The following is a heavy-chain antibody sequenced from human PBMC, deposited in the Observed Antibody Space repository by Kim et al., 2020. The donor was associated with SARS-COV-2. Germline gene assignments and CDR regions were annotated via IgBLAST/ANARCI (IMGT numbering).Heavy chain of an antibody. D-gene: IGHD4-17*01. Sequence: NTNSAQKLQGRVTMTTDTSTSTAYMGRRSLRSDDTAVYYCARDTDYGMDVWGQGTTVTVSS. CDR3: ARDTDYGMDV. J-gene: IGHJ6*02. V-gene: IGHV1-18*01. CDR2: NT.